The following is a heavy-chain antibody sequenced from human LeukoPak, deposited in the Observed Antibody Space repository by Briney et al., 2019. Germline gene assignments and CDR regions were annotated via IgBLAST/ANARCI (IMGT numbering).Heavy chain of an antibody. V-gene: IGHV4-59*12. CDR2: IYYSGST. CDR3: ARTKAYYYDSSGYTP. Sequence: SETLSLTCTVSGGSISSYYWSWIRQPPGKGLEWIGYIYYSGSTNYNPSLKSRVTISVDTSKNQFSLKLSSVTAADTVVYYCARTKAYYYDSSGYTPWGQGTLVTVSS. CDR1: GGSISSYY. J-gene: IGHJ5*02. D-gene: IGHD3-22*01.